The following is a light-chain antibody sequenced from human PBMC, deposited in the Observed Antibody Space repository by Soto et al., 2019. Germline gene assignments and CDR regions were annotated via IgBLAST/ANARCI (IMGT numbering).Light chain of an antibody. J-gene: IGLJ1*01. CDR1: STDVGGYNY. V-gene: IGLV2-11*01. CDR2: DVT. Sequence: LTQPRSLSGSPGQSVTISCTGISTDVGGYNYVSWYQQHPGKVPKLIIFDVTKRPSGVPDRFSASESGNTASLTIAGLPAEDEADYYCCSFAGTYTLVFGTGTKVTVL. CDR3: CSFAGTYTLV.